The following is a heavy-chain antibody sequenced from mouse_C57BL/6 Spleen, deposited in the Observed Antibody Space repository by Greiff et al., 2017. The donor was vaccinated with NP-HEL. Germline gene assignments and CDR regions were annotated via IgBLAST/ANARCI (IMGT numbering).Heavy chain of an antibody. CDR1: GYTFTSYW. CDR3: ARVSEGDYFDY. J-gene: IGHJ2*01. Sequence: QVQLQQPGAELVKPGASVKLSCKASGYTFTSYWMHWVKQRPGQGLEWIGMIHPNSGSTNYNEKFKSKATLTVDKSSSTAYMQLISLTSEDSAVYYCARVSEGDYFDYWGQGTTLTVSS. V-gene: IGHV1-64*01. CDR2: IHPNSGST.